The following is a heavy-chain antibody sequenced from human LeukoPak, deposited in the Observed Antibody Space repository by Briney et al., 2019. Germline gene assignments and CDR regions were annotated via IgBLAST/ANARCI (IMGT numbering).Heavy chain of an antibody. CDR2: ISNSGST. Sequence: SETLSLTCAVSGGYVNRGTFFWTWIRQPPGTGLEWIGYISNSGSTNYHPSLKSRVTISSDTSKTQFTLKLTSVTAADTAVYYCARSPSGYRFDSWGQGTLVTVSS. D-gene: IGHD3-22*01. V-gene: IGHV4-61*01. CDR3: ARSPSGYRFDS. CDR1: GGYVNRGTFF. J-gene: IGHJ4*02.